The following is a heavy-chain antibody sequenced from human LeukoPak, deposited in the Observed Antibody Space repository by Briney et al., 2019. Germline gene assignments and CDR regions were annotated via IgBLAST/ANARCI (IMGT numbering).Heavy chain of an antibody. D-gene: IGHD4-11*01. CDR2: IYYNGRT. V-gene: IGHV4-61*01. Sequence: SETLSLTCAVSGGSVTSINYYWSWVRQPPGQGLEYIGYIYYNGRTNYNPSLKSRVTMSVDTSNNQVSLKLTSMTAADTAVYYCARYSNFWYFDLWGRGALVTVSS. J-gene: IGHJ2*01. CDR3: ARYSNFWYFDL. CDR1: GGSVTSINYY.